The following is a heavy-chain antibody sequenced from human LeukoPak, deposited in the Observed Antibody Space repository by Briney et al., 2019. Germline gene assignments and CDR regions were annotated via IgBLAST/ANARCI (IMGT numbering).Heavy chain of an antibody. CDR1: GYTSTSYY. CDR2: INPSGGST. Sequence: ASVKVSCKASGYTSTSYYMHWVRQAPGQGLEWMGIINPSGGSTSYAQKFQGRVTMTRDTSTSTVYMELSSLRSEDTAVYYCASRITMVRGVPYYYGMDVWGQGTTVTVSS. V-gene: IGHV1-46*01. D-gene: IGHD3-10*01. J-gene: IGHJ6*02. CDR3: ASRITMVRGVPYYYGMDV.